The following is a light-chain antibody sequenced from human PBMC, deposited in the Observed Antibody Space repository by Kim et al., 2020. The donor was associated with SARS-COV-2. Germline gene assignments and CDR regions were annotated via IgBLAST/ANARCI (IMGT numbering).Light chain of an antibody. CDR3: QAWDNNAAI. Sequence: VAPGQPATIPCSGDNLGGRYVSWYQQRAGQTRVLVMYQDIGRPSGIPDRFSGSNSGNTATLTISGTQAMDEADYYCQAWDNNAAIFGGGTQLTVL. J-gene: IGLJ2*01. CDR2: QDI. V-gene: IGLV3-1*01. CDR1: NLGGRY.